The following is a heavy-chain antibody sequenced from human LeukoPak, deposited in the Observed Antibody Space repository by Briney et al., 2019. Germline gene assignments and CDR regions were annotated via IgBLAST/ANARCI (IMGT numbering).Heavy chain of an antibody. D-gene: IGHD3/OR15-3a*01. Sequence: PSETLSLTCTVSGGSISSSSYYWGWIRQPPGKGLEWIGSIYYSGSTYYKPSLKSRVTISVDTSKNQFSLKLSSVTAADTAVYYCARHRDYYFDYWGQGTLVTVSS. CDR1: GGSISSSSYY. CDR2: IYYSGST. V-gene: IGHV4-39*01. J-gene: IGHJ4*02. CDR3: ARHRDYYFDY.